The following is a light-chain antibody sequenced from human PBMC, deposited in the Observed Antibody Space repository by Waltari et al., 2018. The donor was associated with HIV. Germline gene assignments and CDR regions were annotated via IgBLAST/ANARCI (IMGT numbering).Light chain of an antibody. J-gene: IGLJ2*01. Sequence: SYELTQPPSVSVSPGQTASITCSGDKLGDKYACWYQQRPGQSPVLVIYQDTKRPSGISEGCSGSSAGITATLTITGTQTMDEADYYCQAWDSNTLVVFGGGTKLTVL. CDR3: QAWDSNTLVV. CDR1: KLGDKY. V-gene: IGLV3-1*01. CDR2: QDT.